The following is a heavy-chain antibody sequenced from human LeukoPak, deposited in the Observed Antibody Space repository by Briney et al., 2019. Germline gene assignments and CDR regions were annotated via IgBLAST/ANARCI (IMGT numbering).Heavy chain of an antibody. V-gene: IGHV4-59*01. Sequence: SETLSLTCTVSGGSMSSYYWSWIRQPPGKGLEYIGYIYYSGSTNYNPSLKSRVTISVDTSKNQFSLKLNSVTAADTAVYYCARRPRYSYGLDWFDPWGQGTLVTVSS. CDR1: GGSMSSYY. CDR2: IYYSGST. CDR3: ARRPRYSYGLDWFDP. D-gene: IGHD5-18*01. J-gene: IGHJ5*02.